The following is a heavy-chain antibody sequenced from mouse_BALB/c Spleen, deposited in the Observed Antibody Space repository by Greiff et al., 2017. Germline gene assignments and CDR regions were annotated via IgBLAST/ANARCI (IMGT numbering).Heavy chain of an antibody. CDR1: GYSITSDYA. D-gene: IGHD2-10*02. CDR3: ARARYGNYGWYFDV. CDR2: ISYSGST. J-gene: IGHJ1*01. Sequence: EVKLQESGPGLVKPSQSLSLTCTVTGYSITSDYAWNWLRQFPGNKLGWMGYISYSGSTSYNPSLKSRISITRDTSKNQFFLQLNSVTTEDTATYYCARARYGNYGWYFDVWGAGTTVTVAA. V-gene: IGHV3-2*02.